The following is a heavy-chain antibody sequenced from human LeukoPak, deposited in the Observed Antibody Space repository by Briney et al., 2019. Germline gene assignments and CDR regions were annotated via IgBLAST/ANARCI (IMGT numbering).Heavy chain of an antibody. CDR1: GYSFTNYW. V-gene: IGHV5-51*01. D-gene: IGHD3-22*01. J-gene: IGHJ4*02. CDR2: IYPGDSDT. CDR3: ARLSDSSGYPSDY. Sequence: GESLKISCMGSGYSFTNYWIGWVRQMPGKGLEWMGIIYPGDSDTRYSPSFQGQVTISADKSISTAYLQWSSLKASDTATYYCARLSDSSGYPSDYWGQGTLVTVSS.